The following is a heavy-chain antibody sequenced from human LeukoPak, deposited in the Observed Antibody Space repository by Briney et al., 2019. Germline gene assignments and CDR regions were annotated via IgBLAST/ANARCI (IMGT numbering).Heavy chain of an antibody. CDR1: EFTFSGCA. Sequence: GGSLRLSCAVSEFTFSGCAMSWVRQAPGKGLEWVSSITGSGGTTYYADSVKGRFSISRDNSKNTLHLQMNSLRAEDTAVYYCAAKGNGYTGIYVFAQWGQGTLVTVSS. D-gene: IGHD1-26*01. CDR2: ITGSGGTT. J-gene: IGHJ4*02. V-gene: IGHV3-23*01. CDR3: AAKGNGYTGIYVFAQ.